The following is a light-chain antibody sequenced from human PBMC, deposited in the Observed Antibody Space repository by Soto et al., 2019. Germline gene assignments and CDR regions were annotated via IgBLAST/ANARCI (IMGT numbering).Light chain of an antibody. CDR2: KAS. CDR1: QSISSW. V-gene: IGKV1-5*03. CDR3: QQYNSYFRT. J-gene: IGKJ1*01. Sequence: DIQMTQSPSTLSASVGDRVTITCRASQSISSWLAWYQQKPGKAPKLLIYKASSLESGVPSRFSGSGSGTEFTLTISSLQPDDFATYYFQQYNSYFRTFGQGTKVESK.